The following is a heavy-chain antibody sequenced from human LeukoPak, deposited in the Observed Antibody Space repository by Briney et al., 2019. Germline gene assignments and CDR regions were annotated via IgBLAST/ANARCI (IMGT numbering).Heavy chain of an antibody. V-gene: IGHV4-59*01. J-gene: IGHJ4*02. D-gene: IGHD4-23*01. CDR3: ARGTTHPGMTTVVTHFDY. Sequence: PSETLSLTCTVSGGSISSYYWSWVRQPPGKGLEWIGYIYYSGSTNYNPSLKSRVTISVDTSKIQFSLNLSSVTAADTAVYYCARGTTHPGMTTVVTHFDYWGQGTLVTVSS. CDR2: IYYSGST. CDR1: GGSISSYY.